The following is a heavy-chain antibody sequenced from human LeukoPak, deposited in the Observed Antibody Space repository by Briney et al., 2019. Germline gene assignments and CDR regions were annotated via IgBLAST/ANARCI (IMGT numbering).Heavy chain of an antibody. D-gene: IGHD3-10*01. CDR1: GGSISSSSYY. J-gene: IGHJ4*02. V-gene: IGHV4-39*01. CDR3: ARGRWFGADY. Sequence: KPSETLSLTCTVSGGSISSSSYYWGWIRQPPGKGLEWIGSIYYSGSTYYNPSLKSRVTISVDTSKNQFSLKLSSVTAADTAVYYCARGRWFGADYWGQGTLVTVSS. CDR2: IYYSGST.